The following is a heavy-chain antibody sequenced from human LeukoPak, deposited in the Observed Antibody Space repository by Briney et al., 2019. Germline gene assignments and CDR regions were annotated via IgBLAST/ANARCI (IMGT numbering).Heavy chain of an antibody. CDR2: ISSSGGST. CDR1: GFTFSSYA. V-gene: IGHV3-23*01. CDR3: AKDPASSGWYSGWFDP. D-gene: IGHD6-19*01. Sequence: GGSLRLSCAASGFTFSSYAMSWVRQAPGKGLEWASAISSSGGSTYYGDSVKGRFTISRDNSMNTLYIQMNSLRAEDTAVYYCAKDPASSGWYSGWFDPWGQGTLVTVSS. J-gene: IGHJ5*02.